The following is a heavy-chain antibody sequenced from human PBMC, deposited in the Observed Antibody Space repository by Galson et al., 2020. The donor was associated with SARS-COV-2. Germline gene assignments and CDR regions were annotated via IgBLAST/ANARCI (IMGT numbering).Heavy chain of an antibody. D-gene: IGHD2-2*01. CDR1: GFTFTSSA. CDR3: AAPDCSSTSCYDAFDI. J-gene: IGHJ3*02. Sequence: SVKVSCKASGFTFTSSAVQWVRQARGQRLEWIGWIVVGSGNTNYAQKFQERVTITRDMSTSTAYMELSSMRSEDTAVYYCAAPDCSSTSCYDAFDIWGQGTMVTVSS. CDR2: IVVGSGNT. V-gene: IGHV1-58*01.